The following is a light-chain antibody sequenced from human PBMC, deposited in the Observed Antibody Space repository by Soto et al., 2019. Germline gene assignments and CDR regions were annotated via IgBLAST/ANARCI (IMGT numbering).Light chain of an antibody. CDR1: ERVISNF. CDR3: QQYSSVPFT. V-gene: IGKV3-20*01. Sequence: DNVLTQSPGSLSLSPGETATLSCRAKERVISNFLAWYQQKPGQAPRLLIYTASIRAAGIPDRFSGSGSGTDFTLTISRLEPEDFAVYHCQQYSSVPFTFGGGTRV. J-gene: IGKJ4*01. CDR2: TAS.